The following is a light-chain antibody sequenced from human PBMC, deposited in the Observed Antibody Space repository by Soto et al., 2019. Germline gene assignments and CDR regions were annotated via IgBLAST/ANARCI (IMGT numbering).Light chain of an antibody. Sequence: EIVMTQSPVTLSVSPGERATLSCRASQSFSSNLACYQQKPGQAPRLLIYGAFTRATGIPARFSGTGSGTEFTLTISSLQSEDFALYYCQQYNDWTLTFGQGTKVDIK. CDR2: GAF. CDR1: QSFSSN. CDR3: QQYNDWTLT. V-gene: IGKV3-15*01. J-gene: IGKJ1*01.